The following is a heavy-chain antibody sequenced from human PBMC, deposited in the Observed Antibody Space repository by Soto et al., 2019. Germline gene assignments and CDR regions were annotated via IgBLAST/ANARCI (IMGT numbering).Heavy chain of an antibody. CDR1: GGTFSSYA. CDR3: ARECEGIAVAGPQYYFDY. V-gene: IGHV1-69*01. J-gene: IGHJ4*02. D-gene: IGHD6-19*01. Sequence: QVQLVQSGAEVKKPGSSVKVSCKASGGTFSSYAISWVRQAPGQGLEWMGGIIPIFGTANYAQKFQGRVTMTADEYTSTAYMELSSLRSVDTAVYYCARECEGIAVAGPQYYFDYWGQGTLVTVSS. CDR2: IIPIFGTA.